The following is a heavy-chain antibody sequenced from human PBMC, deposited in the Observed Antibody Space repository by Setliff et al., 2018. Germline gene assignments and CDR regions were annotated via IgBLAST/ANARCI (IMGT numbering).Heavy chain of an antibody. J-gene: IGHJ4*02. CDR3: ASSLGYYYDSSGYRQPFTLDY. CDR1: GGTLSSYT. Sequence: SVKVSCKASGGTLSSYTISWVRQAPGQGLEWMGRIIPIFGTANYSQKFQVRVTITTDESTSTTYMELSSLRSDDTAVYYFASSLGYYYDSSGYRQPFTLDYWGQGTLVTVS. V-gene: IGHV1-69*05. CDR2: IIPIFGTA. D-gene: IGHD3-22*01.